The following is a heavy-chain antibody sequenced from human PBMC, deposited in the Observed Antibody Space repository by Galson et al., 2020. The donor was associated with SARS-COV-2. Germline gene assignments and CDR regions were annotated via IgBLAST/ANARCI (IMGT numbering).Heavy chain of an antibody. CDR2: ISYDGSNK. CDR3: AKCSWGYSSGLGLFDY. V-gene: IGHV3-30*18. D-gene: IGHD6-19*01. Sequence: TGGSLRLSCAASGFTFSSYGMHWVRQAPGKGLEWVAVISYDGSNKYYADSVKGRFTISRDNSKNTLYLQMNSLRAEDTAVYYCAKCSWGYSSGLGLFDYWGQGTLVTVSS. CDR1: GFTFSSYG. J-gene: IGHJ4*02.